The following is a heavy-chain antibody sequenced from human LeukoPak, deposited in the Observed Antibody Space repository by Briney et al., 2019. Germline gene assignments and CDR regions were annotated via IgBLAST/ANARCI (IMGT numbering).Heavy chain of an antibody. CDR2: IYPSGST. Sequence: SETLSLTCTVSGGSISSGSYYWSWIRQPAGKGLEWIGRIYPSGSTNHNPSLKSRVTMSVDTSKNQFSLKLSSVTAADTAVYYCARDQAVGATTYNWFDPWGQGTLVTVSS. V-gene: IGHV4-61*02. CDR3: ARDQAVGATTYNWFDP. CDR1: GGSISSGSYY. D-gene: IGHD1-26*01. J-gene: IGHJ5*02.